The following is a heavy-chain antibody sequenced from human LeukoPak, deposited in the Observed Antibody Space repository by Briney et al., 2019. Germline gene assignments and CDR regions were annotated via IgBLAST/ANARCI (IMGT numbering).Heavy chain of an antibody. D-gene: IGHD2-21*02. V-gene: IGHV3-48*02. Sequence: QPGGSPRLSCAASGFTFSSYSMNWVRQAPGKGLEWVSYISSSSNTIYYADSVKGRFTISRDNAKNSLFLQVNSLRDEDTSVYYCARAVTVVTRGGLVFDYWGQGTLVTVSS. CDR3: ARAVTVVTRGGLVFDY. J-gene: IGHJ4*02. CDR2: ISSSSNTI. CDR1: GFTFSSYS.